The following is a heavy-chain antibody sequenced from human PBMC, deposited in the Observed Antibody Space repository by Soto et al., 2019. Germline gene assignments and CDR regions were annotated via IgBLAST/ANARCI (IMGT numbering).Heavy chain of an antibody. CDR1: SDSMNSGGYY. CDR3: ARDRIAAAAHPITYYYYYGMDV. Sequence: SETLSLTCSVSSDSMNSGGYYWSWIRQHPGKGLEWIGYIYSNGDTYYNPSLKSRVTISVDTSKNQFSLKLSSVTAADTAVYYCARDRIAAAAHPITYYYYYGMDVWGQGTTVTVSS. V-gene: IGHV4-31*03. CDR2: IYSNGDT. D-gene: IGHD6-13*01. J-gene: IGHJ6*02.